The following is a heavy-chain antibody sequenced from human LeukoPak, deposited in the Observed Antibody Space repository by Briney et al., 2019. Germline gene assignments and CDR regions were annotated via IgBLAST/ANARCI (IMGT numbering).Heavy chain of an antibody. CDR1: GFTFTNAW. Sequence: GGSLRLSCAASGFTFTNAWMSWVRQAPGKGLEWVGRIKSKTDGGTTGYAAPVKGRFTISRDDSKNTLYLQMNSLKTEDTAVYYCTTYLRSSGGFDYWGQGTLVTVSS. CDR3: TTYLRSSGGFDY. J-gene: IGHJ4*02. CDR2: IKSKTDGGTT. V-gene: IGHV3-15*01. D-gene: IGHD6-6*01.